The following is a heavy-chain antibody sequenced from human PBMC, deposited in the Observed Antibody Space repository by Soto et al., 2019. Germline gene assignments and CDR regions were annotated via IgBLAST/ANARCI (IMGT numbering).Heavy chain of an antibody. Sequence: GGSLRLSCAASGFTFSSYAMSWVRQAPGKGLEWVSAISGSGGSTYYADSVKGRFTISRDNSKNTLYLQMNSLRAEDTAVYYCAKDLGQQLVLGDAFDIWGQGTMVTVSS. CDR1: GFTFSSYA. CDR3: AKDLGQQLVLGDAFDI. D-gene: IGHD6-13*01. CDR2: ISGSGGST. V-gene: IGHV3-23*01. J-gene: IGHJ3*02.